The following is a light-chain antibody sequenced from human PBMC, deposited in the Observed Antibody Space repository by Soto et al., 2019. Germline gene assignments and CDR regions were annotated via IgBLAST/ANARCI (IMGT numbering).Light chain of an antibody. CDR3: ASWDDSLNGVQ. Sequence: LTQPPSASGTPGQSVSISCSGTSSNIGHNIVHWYQQLPGTAPRLLIYNNNQRPSGVPDRFSGSKSGTSASLAISGLQSDDEADYYCASWDDSLNGVQFGGGTKLTVL. CDR1: SSNIGHNI. V-gene: IGLV1-44*01. J-gene: IGLJ2*01. CDR2: NNN.